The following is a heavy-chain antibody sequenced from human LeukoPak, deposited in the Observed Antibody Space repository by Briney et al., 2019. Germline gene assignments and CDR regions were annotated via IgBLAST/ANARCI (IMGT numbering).Heavy chain of an antibody. J-gene: IGHJ4*02. CDR3: ARAVAAARGVNYFDY. CDR1: GFSFSSYD. V-gene: IGHV3-13*01. Sequence: GGSLRLSCAASGFSFSSYDMHWVRQVTGKYLEWVSAIGTTGDTYYPGSVKGRFTISRENAKNSLYLQMNSLRAGDTAVYYCARAVAAARGVNYFDYWGQGTLVTVSS. CDR2: IGTTGDT. D-gene: IGHD3-10*01.